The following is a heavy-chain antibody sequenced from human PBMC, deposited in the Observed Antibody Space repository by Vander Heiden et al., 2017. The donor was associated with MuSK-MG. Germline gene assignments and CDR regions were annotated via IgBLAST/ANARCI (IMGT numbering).Heavy chain of an antibody. Sequence: QVQLQQWGAGLLKPSETLSLTCAVYGGSFSGYYWSWIRQPPGKGLEWIGEINHSGSTNYNPALKSRVTISVDTSKNQFSLKLSSVTAADTAVYYCAREPLQWRGRSYYYYYGMDVWGQGTTGTVSS. J-gene: IGHJ6*02. CDR1: GGSFSGYY. CDR2: INHSGST. CDR3: AREPLQWRGRSYYYYYGMDV. D-gene: IGHD6-19*01. V-gene: IGHV4-34*01.